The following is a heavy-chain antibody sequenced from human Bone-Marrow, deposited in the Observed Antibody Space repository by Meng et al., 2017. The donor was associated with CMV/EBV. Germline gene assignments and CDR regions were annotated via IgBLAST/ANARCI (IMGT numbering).Heavy chain of an antibody. Sequence: LETLSLTCAVYGGSFSGYYWSWIRQPPGKGLEWIGEINHSGSTNYNPSLKSRVTISVDTSKNQFSLKLSSVTAADTAVYYCARLPAARPIGQRWYFDLWGRGTLVTVSS. V-gene: IGHV4-34*01. CDR3: ARLPAARPIGQRWYFDL. J-gene: IGHJ2*01. D-gene: IGHD2-2*01. CDR1: GGSFSGYY. CDR2: INHSGST.